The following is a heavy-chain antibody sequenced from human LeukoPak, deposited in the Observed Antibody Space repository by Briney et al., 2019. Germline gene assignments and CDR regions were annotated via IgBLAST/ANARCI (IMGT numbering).Heavy chain of an antibody. D-gene: IGHD3-9*01. V-gene: IGHV3-23*01. CDR1: GFTFTNHA. CDR3: AKNYLVKRYIDC. J-gene: IGHJ1*01. CDR2: ISGGGRTT. Sequence: GGSLRLPCAASGFTFTNHAISWVRQSPGKGLQWVAVISGGGRTTEYADSVKGRFTISKDNAKNMVYLEMNSLRVEDTAIYYCAKNYLVKRYIDCWGQGTLVTVTS.